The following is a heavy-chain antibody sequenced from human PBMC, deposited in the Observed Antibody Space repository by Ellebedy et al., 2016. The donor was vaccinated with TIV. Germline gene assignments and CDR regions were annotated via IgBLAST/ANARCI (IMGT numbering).Heavy chain of an antibody. CDR3: ARRLYGPGAFDI. D-gene: IGHD3-10*01. CDR2: LWYDGTSK. V-gene: IGHV3-33*03. Sequence: GGSLRLXXAASGFTFGSYGMHWVRQAPGKGLEWVAVLWYDGTSKHYADSAKGRFTISRDNSKNTLYLQMNSLRAEDTAVYYCARRLYGPGAFDIWGLGTMVIVSS. CDR1: GFTFGSYG. J-gene: IGHJ3*02.